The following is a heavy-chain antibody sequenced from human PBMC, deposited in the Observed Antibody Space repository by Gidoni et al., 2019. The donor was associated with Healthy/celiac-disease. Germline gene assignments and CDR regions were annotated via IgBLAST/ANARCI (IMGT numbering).Heavy chain of an antibody. D-gene: IGHD3-10*01. CDR3: ARDHMVRGSNWFDP. V-gene: IGHV4-61*02. J-gene: IGHJ5*02. Sequence: QVQLQESGPGLVKPSQTLSLTCTVSGGSISSGSYYWSWIRQPAGKGLEWIGRIYTSGSTNYNPSLKSRVTISVDTSKNQFSLKLSSVTAADTAVYYCARDHMVRGSNWFDPWGQGTLVTVSS. CDR2: IYTSGST. CDR1: GGSISSGSYY.